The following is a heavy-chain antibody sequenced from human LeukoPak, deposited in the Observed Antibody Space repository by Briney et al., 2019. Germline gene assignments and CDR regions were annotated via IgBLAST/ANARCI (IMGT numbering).Heavy chain of an antibody. D-gene: IGHD3-10*01. Sequence: PGGSLRLSCAASGFTFSSYAMSWVRQAPGKGLEWVSAISGSGGSTYYADSVKGRFTISRDNSKNTLYLQMNSLRAEDTAVYYCAKVPTTYYYGSGSYYQRMGYFDYWGQGTLVTVSS. CDR3: AKVPTTYYYGSGSYYQRMGYFDY. V-gene: IGHV3-23*01. CDR2: ISGSGGST. J-gene: IGHJ4*02. CDR1: GFTFSSYA.